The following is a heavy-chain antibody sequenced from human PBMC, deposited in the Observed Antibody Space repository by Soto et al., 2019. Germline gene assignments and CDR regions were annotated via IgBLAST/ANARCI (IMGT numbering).Heavy chain of an antibody. CDR2: INCRSGGT. V-gene: IGHV1-2*02. J-gene: IGHJ4*02. D-gene: IGHD3-22*01. Sequence: ASVKVSCKTSGYVFTGYYLHWVRQAPGQGREWMGWINCRSGGTTYTQKFQGRVTLTMDTSTSTAYMELSSLISDDTALYYCMRGASARDSSGYPYYFDPWGQGXLVTVYS. CDR3: MRGASARDSSGYPYYFDP. CDR1: GYVFTGYY.